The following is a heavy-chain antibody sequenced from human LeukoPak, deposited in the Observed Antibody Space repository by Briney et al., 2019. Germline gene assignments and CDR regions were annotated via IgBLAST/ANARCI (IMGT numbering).Heavy chain of an antibody. J-gene: IGHJ4*02. CDR2: IRYDGSNK. Sequence: GGSLRLSCAASGFTFSSYGMHWARQAPGKGLEWVAFIRYDGSNKYYADSVKGRFTISRDNSKNTLYLQMNSLRAEDTAVYYCAKAGTSGSYGIDYWGQGTLVTVSS. D-gene: IGHD1-26*01. CDR3: AKAGTSGSYGIDY. CDR1: GFTFSSYG. V-gene: IGHV3-30*02.